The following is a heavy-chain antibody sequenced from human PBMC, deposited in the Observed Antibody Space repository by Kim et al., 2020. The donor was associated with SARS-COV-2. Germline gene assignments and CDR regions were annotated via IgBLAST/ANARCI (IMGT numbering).Heavy chain of an antibody. CDR2: IYHSGST. V-gene: IGHV4-4*02. CDR1: GGSISSSNW. Sequence: SETLSLTCAVSGGSISSSNWWSWVRQPPGKGLEWIGEIYHSGSTNYNPSLKSRVTISVDKSKNQFSLKRSSVTAADTAVYYCARDGFDSSGYYLYYGMDVWGQGTTVTVSS. D-gene: IGHD3-22*01. J-gene: IGHJ6*02. CDR3: ARDGFDSSGYYLYYGMDV.